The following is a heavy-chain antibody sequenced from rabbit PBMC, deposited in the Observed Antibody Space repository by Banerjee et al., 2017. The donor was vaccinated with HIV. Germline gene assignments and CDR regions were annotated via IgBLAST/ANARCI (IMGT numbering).Heavy chain of an antibody. Sequence: QSLEESGGDLVKPGASLTLTCKASGFSFSSGYDMCWVRQAPGKGLEWIACIDTGRDSRTDYASWAKGRFTMSKTSSTTVTLQMTSLTAADTATYFCAREHSYADYGDFSLWGPGTLVTVS. CDR1: GFSFSSGYD. J-gene: IGHJ4*01. V-gene: IGHV1S40*01. CDR3: AREHSYADYGDFSL. D-gene: IGHD2-1*01. CDR2: IDTGRDSRT.